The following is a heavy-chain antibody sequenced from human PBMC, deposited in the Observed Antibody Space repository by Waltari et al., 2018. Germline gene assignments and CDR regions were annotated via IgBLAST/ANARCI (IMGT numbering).Heavy chain of an antibody. CDR2: IYSGGKQ. J-gene: IGHJ4*02. CDR3: ARDDSYGQFMRFDF. D-gene: IGHD5-18*01. Sequence: EVQLVESGGGLIQPGGSLRLSCEASGLTVSRNYMSWVRQAPGKGLGWLAAIYSGGKQFYADPVKGRFNIPIDNSKNTLYLQMNSLRVDDTAVYYCARDDSYGQFMRFDFWGQGTVVTVSS. CDR1: GLTVSRNY. V-gene: IGHV3-53*01.